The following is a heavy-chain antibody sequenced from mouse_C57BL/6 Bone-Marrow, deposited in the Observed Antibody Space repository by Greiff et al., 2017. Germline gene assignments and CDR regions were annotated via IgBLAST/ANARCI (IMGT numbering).Heavy chain of an antibody. V-gene: IGHV1-64*01. CDR1: GYTFTSYW. J-gene: IGHJ4*01. Sequence: QVQLQQPGAELVKPGASVKLSCKASGYTFTSYWMHWVKQRPGQGLEWIGMIHPNSGSTNYNEKFKSKATLTVDKSSSTAYMQLSSLTSEDSAVYYSAREIDGYYGYAMDYWGQGTSVTVSS. CDR2: IHPNSGST. CDR3: AREIDGYYGYAMDY. D-gene: IGHD2-3*01.